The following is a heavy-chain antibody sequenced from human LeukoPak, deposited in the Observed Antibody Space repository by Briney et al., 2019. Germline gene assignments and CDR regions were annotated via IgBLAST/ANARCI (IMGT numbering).Heavy chain of an antibody. CDR2: MYYSGSS. J-gene: IGHJ4*02. CDR3: ARVRLGRVYHFDY. CDR1: GGSISSYF. Sequence: PSETLSLTCTVSGGSISSYFWSWIRQPPGKGLEWIGYMYYSGSSNYKPSLKSRVTISIDTSKSQFSLKLSSVTAADTAVYYCARVRLGRVYHFDYWGQGTLVTVSS. D-gene: IGHD6-25*01. V-gene: IGHV4-59*01.